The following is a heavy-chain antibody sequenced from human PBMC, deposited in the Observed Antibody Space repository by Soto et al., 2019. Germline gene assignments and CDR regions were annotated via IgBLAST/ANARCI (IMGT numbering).Heavy chain of an antibody. CDR3: ARSIGAVAGPDY. CDR1: GGSISSGGYS. CDR2: IYYSGST. J-gene: IGHJ4*02. Sequence: SETLSLTCAVSGGSISSGGYSWSWIRQPPGKGLEWIGYIYYSGSTYYNPSLKSRVTISVDRSKNQFSLKLNSVTAADTAVYYCARSIGAVAGPDYWGQGTLVTVSS. V-gene: IGHV4-30-2*01. D-gene: IGHD6-19*01.